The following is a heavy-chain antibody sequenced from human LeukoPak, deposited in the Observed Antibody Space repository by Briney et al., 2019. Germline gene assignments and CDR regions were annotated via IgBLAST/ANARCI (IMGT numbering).Heavy chain of an antibody. V-gene: IGHV4-30-2*01. CDR1: GGPISSGGYS. CDR3: ARYGSGSYYFSHNWFDP. D-gene: IGHD3-10*01. CDR2: IYHSGST. J-gene: IGHJ5*02. Sequence: TLSLTCAVSGGPISSGGYSWSWIRQPPGKGLEWIGYIYHSGSTYYNPSLKSRVTISVDRSKNQFSLKLSSVTAADTAVYYCARYGSGSYYFSHNWFDPWGQGTLVTVSS.